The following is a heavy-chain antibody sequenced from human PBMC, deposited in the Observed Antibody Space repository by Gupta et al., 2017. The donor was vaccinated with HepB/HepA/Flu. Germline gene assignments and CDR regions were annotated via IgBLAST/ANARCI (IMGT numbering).Heavy chain of an antibody. D-gene: IGHD3-3*01. CDR2: IRDSGYVI. CDR3: SRRNDFWSGYHNFDI. CDR1: EFTFSDYC. V-gene: IGHV3-11*01. J-gene: IGHJ3*02. Sequence: QVQLVESGGGLVKPGGSLRLSCAASEFTFSDYCMTWIRQAPGAGLEWLADIRDSGYVIQYADSVRGRFTVSRDNAKNSLYLHLTSLRAEDTAVYYCSRRNDFWSGYHNFDIWGQGTMVTVSS.